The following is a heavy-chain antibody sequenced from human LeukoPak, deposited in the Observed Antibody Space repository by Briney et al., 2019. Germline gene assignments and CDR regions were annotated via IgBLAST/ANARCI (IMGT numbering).Heavy chain of an antibody. CDR3: ARVVATMDYYYYMDA. V-gene: IGHV3-53*01. CDR2: IYSGGST. CDR1: GFTVSSNY. Sequence: GGSLRLSCAASGFTVSSNYMSWVRQAPGKGLEWVSVIYSGGSTYYADSVKGRFTISRDNSKNTLYLQMNSLRAEDTAVYYCARVVATMDYYYYMDAWGKGTTVTVSS. J-gene: IGHJ6*03. D-gene: IGHD5-12*01.